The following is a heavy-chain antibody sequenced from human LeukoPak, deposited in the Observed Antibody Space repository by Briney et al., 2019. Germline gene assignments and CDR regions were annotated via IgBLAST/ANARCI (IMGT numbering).Heavy chain of an antibody. Sequence: PGGSLRLSCAASGFTFSSYDMHWVRQATGKGLEWLSAIGTAGDTYYPGSVKGRFTISRENAKNSLYLQMNSLRAGDTAVYYCARATPGDYYDSSGYPTYYFDYWGQGTLVTVSS. CDR3: ARATPGDYYDSSGYPTYYFDY. V-gene: IGHV3-13*01. D-gene: IGHD3-22*01. J-gene: IGHJ4*02. CDR2: IGTAGDT. CDR1: GFTFSSYD.